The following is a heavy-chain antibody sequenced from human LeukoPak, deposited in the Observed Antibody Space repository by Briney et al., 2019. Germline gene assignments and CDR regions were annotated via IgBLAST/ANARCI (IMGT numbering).Heavy chain of an antibody. V-gene: IGHV3-23*01. CDR2: ISGSGGST. D-gene: IGHD2-2*01. CDR3: AKDLFPPGYCSSTSCPNWFDP. J-gene: IGHJ5*02. Sequence: TGGSLRLSCAASGSTFSSYSMNWVRQAPGKGLEWVSAISGSGGSTYYADSVKGRFTISRDNSKNTLYLQMNSLRAEDTAVYYCAKDLFPPGYCSSTSCPNWFDPWGQGTLVTVSS. CDR1: GSTFSSYS.